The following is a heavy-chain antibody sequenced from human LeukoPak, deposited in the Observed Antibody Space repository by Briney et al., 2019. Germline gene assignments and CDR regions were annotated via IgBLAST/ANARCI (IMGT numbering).Heavy chain of an antibody. J-gene: IGHJ5*02. CDR3: ARMYYYDSSGRSGWFDP. D-gene: IGHD3-22*01. CDR1: GGSFSGYY. CDR2: INHSGST. Sequence: PSETLSLTCAVYGGSFSGYYWSWIRQPPGKGLEWIGEINHSGSTNYNPSLKSRVTISVDTSKNQFSLKLSSVTAADTAVYYCARMYYYDSSGRSGWFDPWGQGTLVTVSS. V-gene: IGHV4-34*09.